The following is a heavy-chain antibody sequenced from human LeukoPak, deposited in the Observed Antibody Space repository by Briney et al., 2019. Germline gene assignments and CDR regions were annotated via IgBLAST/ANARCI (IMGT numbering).Heavy chain of an antibody. D-gene: IGHD6-19*01. V-gene: IGHV3-74*01. J-gene: IGHJ4*02. CDR3: ASEETANGGWTPNY. CDR2: INIDGSST. CDR1: GFTFSTYW. Sequence: PGGSLRLSCVASGFTFSTYWMHWVRQAPGKGLVWVSRINIDGSSTNYADSVKGRFTISRDNAKNTLYMQMNSLRGEDTAVYYCASEETANGGWTPNYWGQGTLVTVSS.